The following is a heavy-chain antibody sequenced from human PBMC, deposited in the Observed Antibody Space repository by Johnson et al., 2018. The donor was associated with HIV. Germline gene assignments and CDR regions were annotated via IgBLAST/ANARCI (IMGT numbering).Heavy chain of an antibody. CDR3: ARDTPFDI. V-gene: IGHV3-53*01. J-gene: IGHJ3*02. Sequence: EQLVESGGGLIQSGGSLRLSCAASGLTVSSNYMSWVRQAPGKGLEWVSVIYSGGSTYYADSVKGRLTISRDNSKNTLYLQMNSLRAEDTAVYYCARDTPFDIWGQGTMVTVSS. CDR1: GLTVSSNY. CDR2: IYSGGST.